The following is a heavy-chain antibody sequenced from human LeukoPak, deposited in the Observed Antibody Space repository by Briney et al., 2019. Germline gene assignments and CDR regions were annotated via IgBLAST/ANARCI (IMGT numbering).Heavy chain of an antibody. CDR1: GGSISTSNYY. Sequence: SETLSLTCTVSGGSISTSNYYWGWIRQPPGKGLEWIGNIFYSGRTYYRPSLRSRVTISLDTSKNQFSLKLSSVTAADTAVYYCARRRIQLWNPQFDNWGQGTLVTVSS. V-gene: IGHV4-39*07. CDR2: IFYSGRT. D-gene: IGHD5-18*01. J-gene: IGHJ4*02. CDR3: ARRRIQLWNPQFDN.